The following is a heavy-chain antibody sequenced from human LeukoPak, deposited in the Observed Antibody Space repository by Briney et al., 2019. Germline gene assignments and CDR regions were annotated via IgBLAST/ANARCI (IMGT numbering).Heavy chain of an antibody. CDR1: SESFSGYF. Sequence: PSETLSLTCAIYSESFSGYFWSWIRQPPGKGLEWIGEINYSGSTNYNPSLKSRVTISVDTSKNQFSLKLSSVTAADTAVYYCARCPLYLTHDSSSWYRGLVDYWGQGTLVTVSS. CDR3: ARCPLYLTHDSSSWYRGLVDY. V-gene: IGHV4-34*01. J-gene: IGHJ4*02. CDR2: INYSGST. D-gene: IGHD6-13*01.